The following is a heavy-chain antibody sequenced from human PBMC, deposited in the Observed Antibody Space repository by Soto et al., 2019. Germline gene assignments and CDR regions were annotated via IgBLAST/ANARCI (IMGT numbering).Heavy chain of an antibody. Sequence: QVQLQESGPGLVKPSETLSLTCTVSGGSISSYYWSWIRQPPGKGLEWIGYIYYSGSTNYNTSLKSLVTISVDTSKNQFSLKLSSVTAADTAVYYCESELITFGGVIVSWGQGTLVTVSS. CDR1: GGSISSYY. CDR3: ESELITFGGVIVS. J-gene: IGHJ4*02. CDR2: IYYSGST. D-gene: IGHD3-16*02. V-gene: IGHV4-59*01.